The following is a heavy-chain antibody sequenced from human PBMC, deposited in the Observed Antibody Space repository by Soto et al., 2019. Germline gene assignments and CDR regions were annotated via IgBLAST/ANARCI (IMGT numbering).Heavy chain of an antibody. D-gene: IGHD2-2*01. CDR3: AREVEVHTPVFGF. V-gene: IGHV1-69*01. Sequence: QVQLVQSGAEVKRPGSSVKVSCKASGGTFNNYAINWVRQAPGQGLEWMGDISPMFGKANYAQKFQGRVKITADDSTATAYLEVSSLRSEDTALYYCAREVEVHTPVFGFWGQGSLVTVSS. CDR2: ISPMFGKA. CDR1: GGTFNNYA. J-gene: IGHJ4*02.